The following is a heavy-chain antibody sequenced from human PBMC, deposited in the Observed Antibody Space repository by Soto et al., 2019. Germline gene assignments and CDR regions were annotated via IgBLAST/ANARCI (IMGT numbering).Heavy chain of an antibody. Sequence: PGESLKISCKGSGYSFTSYWIGWVRLMPGKGLEWMGIIYPSDSDIRYSPSFQGQVTISADKSISTAYLQWSSLKASDTAMHYCARLATYSGYEGLFDYWGQGTLVTVSS. CDR1: GYSFTSYW. J-gene: IGHJ4*02. D-gene: IGHD5-12*01. V-gene: IGHV5-51*01. CDR3: ARLATYSGYEGLFDY. CDR2: IYPSDSDI.